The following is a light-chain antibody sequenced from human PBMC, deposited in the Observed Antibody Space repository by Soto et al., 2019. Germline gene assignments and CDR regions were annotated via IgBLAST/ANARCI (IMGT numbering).Light chain of an antibody. CDR3: QQYGSSSLT. CDR1: QSVSRY. CDR2: GAS. J-gene: IGKJ3*01. V-gene: IGKV3-20*01. Sequence: IVLTQSPGTLSLSPGERTTLSCRASQSVSRYLAWYQQKPGQGPRLLIYGASSRATGTPDRFSGSGSGTDFTLTISRLEPEDFAAYYCQQYGSSSLTFGPGTKVDIK.